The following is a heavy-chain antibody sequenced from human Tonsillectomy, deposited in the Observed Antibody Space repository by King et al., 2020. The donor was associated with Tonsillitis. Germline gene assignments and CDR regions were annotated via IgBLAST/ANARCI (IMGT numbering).Heavy chain of an antibody. V-gene: IGHV4-30-2*01. J-gene: IGHJ3*02. Sequence: QLQESGSGLVKPSETLSLTCAVPGVSISRTGYSWSWIRQPPGKGLEWIGYIYETGSTDYNPSLESRVTISVDRSKNQFSLKLNSVTAADTAVYYCAKSSAEGYDAFDIWGQGTMVTVSS. CDR3: AKSSAEGYDAFDI. D-gene: IGHD3-22*01. CDR1: GVSISRTGYS. CDR2: IYETGST.